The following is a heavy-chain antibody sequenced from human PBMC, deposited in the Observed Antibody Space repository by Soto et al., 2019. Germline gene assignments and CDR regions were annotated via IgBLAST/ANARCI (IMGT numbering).Heavy chain of an antibody. Sequence: SVSNAWMNWVRQAPGKGLEWVGRIKSKTDGGTTDYAAPVKGRFTISRDDSKNTLYLQMNSLKTEDTAVYYCTTDDYGDYSAFDIWGQGTMVIVSS. CDR1: SVSNAW. CDR3: TTDDYGDYSAFDI. CDR2: IKSKTDGGTT. J-gene: IGHJ3*02. V-gene: IGHV3-15*07. D-gene: IGHD4-17*01.